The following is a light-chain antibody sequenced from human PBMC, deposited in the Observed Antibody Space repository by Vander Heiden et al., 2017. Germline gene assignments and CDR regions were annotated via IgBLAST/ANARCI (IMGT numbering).Light chain of an antibody. CDR2: RNN. Sequence: QAGLTQPPSVSKGLRQTATPTCTRNSNNVGNQGAAWLQQHQGHPPKLLSYRNNNRPSGISERLSASRSGNTASLTITGLQPEDEADYYCSAWDSSLSAWVFGGGTKLTVL. CDR3: SAWDSSLSAWV. CDR1: SNNVGNQG. V-gene: IGLV10-54*01. J-gene: IGLJ3*02.